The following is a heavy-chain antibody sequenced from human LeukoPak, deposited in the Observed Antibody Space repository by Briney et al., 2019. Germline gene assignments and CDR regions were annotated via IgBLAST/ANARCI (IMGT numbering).Heavy chain of an antibody. CDR1: GFTFSSYA. CDR2: ISGSGGST. V-gene: IGHV3-23*01. J-gene: IGHJ4*02. Sequence: PGGSLRLSCAASGFTFSSYAMSWVRQAPGKGLEWVSSISGSGGSTYYADSVKGRFTISRDNSKNTLSLQMNRLRGDDTAVYYCAKSKFPYDTDGWHGYFDFWGQGALVTVSS. D-gene: IGHD3-22*01. CDR3: AKSKFPYDTDGWHGYFDF.